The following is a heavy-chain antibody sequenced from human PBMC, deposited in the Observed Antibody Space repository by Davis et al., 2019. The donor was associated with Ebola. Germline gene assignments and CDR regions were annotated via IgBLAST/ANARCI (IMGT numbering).Heavy chain of an antibody. D-gene: IGHD7-27*01. CDR3: ARDGSTSDQKSGELDY. CDR1: GYTFTDYY. V-gene: IGHV1-2*02. CDR2: INPNSGNT. J-gene: IGHJ4*02. Sequence: AASVKVSCKASGYTFTDYYMHWVRQAPGQGLEWMGWINPNSGNTNYAQKFQGRVTMTRDTSITTAYMELSRLRSDDTAVYYCARDGSTSDQKSGELDYWGQGPLVTVSS.